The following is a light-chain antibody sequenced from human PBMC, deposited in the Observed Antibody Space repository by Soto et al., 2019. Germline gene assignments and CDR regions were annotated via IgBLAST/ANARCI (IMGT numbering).Light chain of an antibody. CDR3: QQYGSSPRDT. CDR1: QSVSSSY. Sequence: EIGLTQSPGTLSLSPGERATLSCRSSQSVSSSYLAWYQQKPGQAPRLLIYGASSRATGIPDRFSGSGSGTDFTLTISRLEPEDFAVYYCQQYGSSPRDTFGVGTKVEIK. J-gene: IGKJ4*01. CDR2: GAS. V-gene: IGKV3-20*01.